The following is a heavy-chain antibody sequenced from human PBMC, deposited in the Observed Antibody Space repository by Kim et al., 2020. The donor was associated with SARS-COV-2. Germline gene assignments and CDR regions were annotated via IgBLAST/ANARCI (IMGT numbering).Heavy chain of an antibody. V-gene: IGHV3-23*01. D-gene: IGHD3-9*01. Sequence: EGSLRLSCAASGFTFSSYAMSWVRQAPGKGLEWVSAISGSGGSTYYADSVKGRFTISRDNSKNTLYLQMNSLRAEDTAVYYCAKGGVLRYFDWLLSPWDYYYYMDVWGKGTTVTVSS. CDR3: AKGGVLRYFDWLLSPWDYYYYMDV. J-gene: IGHJ6*03. CDR2: ISGSGGST. CDR1: GFTFSSYA.